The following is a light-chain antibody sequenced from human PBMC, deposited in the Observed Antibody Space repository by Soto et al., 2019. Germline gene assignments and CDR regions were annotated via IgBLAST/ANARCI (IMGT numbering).Light chain of an antibody. Sequence: EIVLTQSPATLSLSPGERATLSCRASQSVSSYLAWYQQKPGQGPRLLIYDASNRATGVSARFSGSGSGTDFTLTISSLEPEDFAVYYCHQRSSWPRGTFGQGTKVGIK. CDR1: QSVSSY. J-gene: IGKJ1*01. V-gene: IGKV3-11*01. CDR3: HQRSSWPRGT. CDR2: DAS.